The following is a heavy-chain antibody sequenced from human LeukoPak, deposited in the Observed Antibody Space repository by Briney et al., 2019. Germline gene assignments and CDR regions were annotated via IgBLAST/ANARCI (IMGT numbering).Heavy chain of an antibody. V-gene: IGHV4-59*01. Sequence: SETLSLTCTVSGGSISSYYWSWIRQPPGKGWEWIGYIYYWRDTNYNPSLKSRVTISIDTSKNQFSLKLNSVTAADTAIYYCATQRGNSGTYLSWFDPWGPGTLVTASS. J-gene: IGHJ5*02. CDR2: IYYWRDT. CDR3: ATQRGNSGTYLSWFDP. D-gene: IGHD1-26*01. CDR1: GGSISSYY.